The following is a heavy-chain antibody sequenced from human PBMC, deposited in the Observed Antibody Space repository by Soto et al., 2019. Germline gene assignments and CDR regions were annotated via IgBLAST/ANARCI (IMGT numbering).Heavy chain of an antibody. V-gene: IGHV3-74*01. D-gene: IGHD5-18*01. Sequence: EVHLVESGGGLVQPGGSLRLSCAASGFTFSSSWMHWVRQAPGKGLVWVSRINGDESRTNYADSVKGRFTISRDNAKNTLYLEMNSLRGEDTALYYCARGPTGWYGYDYWGQGTLVTVSS. CDR1: GFTFSSSW. CDR3: ARGPTGWYGYDY. J-gene: IGHJ4*02. CDR2: INGDESRT.